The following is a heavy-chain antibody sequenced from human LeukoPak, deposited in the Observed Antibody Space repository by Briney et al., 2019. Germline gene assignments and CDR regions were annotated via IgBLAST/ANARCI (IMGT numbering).Heavy chain of an antibody. Sequence: GASVKVSCKASGYTFTSYGISWVRQAPRQGLEWMGWISAYNGNTNYAQKFQGRVTMTTDTSTSTAYMELESLRSDDTAVYYCAKDRYSSTLPGHWFDPWGQGTLVTVSS. J-gene: IGHJ5*02. CDR1: GYTFTSYG. V-gene: IGHV1-18*01. CDR3: AKDRYSSTLPGHWFDP. CDR2: ISAYNGNT. D-gene: IGHD6-13*01.